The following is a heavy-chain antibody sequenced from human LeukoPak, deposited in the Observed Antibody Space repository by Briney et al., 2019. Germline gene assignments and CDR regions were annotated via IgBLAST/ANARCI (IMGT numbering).Heavy chain of an antibody. V-gene: IGHV3-21*01. J-gene: IGHJ5*02. CDR2: ISSSSSYI. Sequence: GGSLRLSCVVSGFTFSSYSMNWVRQAPGKGLEWVSSISSSSSYIYYADSVKGRFTISRDNAKNSLYLQMNSLRAEDTAVYYCARAYSSGSNNWFDPWGQGTLVTVSS. CDR3: ARAYSSGSNNWFDP. D-gene: IGHD6-25*01. CDR1: GFTFSSYS.